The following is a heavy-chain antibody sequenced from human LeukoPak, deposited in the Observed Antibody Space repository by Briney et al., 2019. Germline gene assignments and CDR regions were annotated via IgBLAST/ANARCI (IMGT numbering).Heavy chain of an antibody. V-gene: IGHV3-74*01. CDR1: GFTFSSYW. CDR3: AKDFVGPDDY. Sequence: PGGSLRLSCAASGFTFSSYWMHWVRQAPGKGLVWVSRIDNNGRTINYADSVKGRFTISRDNADSMLYLQMNSLRAEDSAVYYCAKDFVGPDDYWGQGTLVTVSS. D-gene: IGHD1-26*01. J-gene: IGHJ4*02. CDR2: IDNNGRTI.